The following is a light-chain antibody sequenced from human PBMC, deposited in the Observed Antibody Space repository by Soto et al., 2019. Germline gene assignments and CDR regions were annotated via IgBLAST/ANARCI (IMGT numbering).Light chain of an antibody. V-gene: IGKV3-20*01. J-gene: IGKJ2*01. CDR2: GSS. Sequence: EIVLTQSPGTLSLSPGERATLSCRASQSVSSSYLAWYQQKPGQAPRLLIYGSSSTATGIPDRFSGSGSGTDLTFTISRLEPEDFAVYYCQQFGNSPYTFGQGTRLEIK. CDR1: QSVSSSY. CDR3: QQFGNSPYT.